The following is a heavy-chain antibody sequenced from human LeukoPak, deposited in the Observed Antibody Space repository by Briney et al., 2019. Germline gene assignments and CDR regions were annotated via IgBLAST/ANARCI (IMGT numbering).Heavy chain of an antibody. J-gene: IGHJ4*02. CDR2: IYYSGSI. D-gene: IGHD3-10*01. Sequence: SETLSLTCTVSGGSISSSSYYWGWIRQPPGKGLEWIGSIYYSGSIYYNPSLKSRVTMSVDTSKNQFSLKLSSVTAVDTAVYYCARNPIPSGYFDYWGQGTLVTVSS. CDR1: GGSISSSSYY. V-gene: IGHV4-39*07. CDR3: ARNPIPSGYFDY.